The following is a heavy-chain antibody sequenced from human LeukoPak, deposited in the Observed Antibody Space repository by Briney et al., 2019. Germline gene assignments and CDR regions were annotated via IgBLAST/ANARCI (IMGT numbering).Heavy chain of an antibody. CDR1: GFTFDDYG. CDR3: ARDSTGGGAFDI. Sequence: PGGSLRLSCAASGFTFDDYGMSWVRQAPGKGLEWVSGINWNGGSTCYADSVEGRFTISRDNAKNSLYLQMNSLRAEDTALYYCARDSTGGGAFDIWGQGTMVTVSS. J-gene: IGHJ3*02. D-gene: IGHD3-16*01. V-gene: IGHV3-20*04. CDR2: INWNGGST.